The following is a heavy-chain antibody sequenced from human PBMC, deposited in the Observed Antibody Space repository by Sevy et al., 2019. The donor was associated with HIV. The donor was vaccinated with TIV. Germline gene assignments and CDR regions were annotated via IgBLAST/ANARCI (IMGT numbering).Heavy chain of an antibody. CDR3: AREDPLGNIDS. D-gene: IGHD3-16*01. CDR1: GGSISSGIYY. V-gene: IGHV4-61*02. CDR2: IYTSGGT. J-gene: IGHJ4*02. Sequence: SETLSLTCTVSGGSISSGIYYWTWIRQPAGKGLEWTGRIYTSGGTSGTTDYNPSLKSRVTMSVDTSKNQFSLKMTSVTAADTAVYFCAREDPLGNIDSWGQGTRVTVSS.